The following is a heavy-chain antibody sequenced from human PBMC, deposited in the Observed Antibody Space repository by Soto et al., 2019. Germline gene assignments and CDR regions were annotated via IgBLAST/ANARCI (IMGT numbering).Heavy chain of an antibody. D-gene: IGHD2-2*02. Sequence: QVQLQQWGAGLLKPSETLSLTCAVYGGSFSGYYWSWIRQPPGKGLEWIGEINHSGSTNYNPSLKSRVTISVDTSKNQFSLKLSSVTAADTAVYYCARGALGYCSSTSCYTGDIAAAAFFDYWGQGTLVTVSS. CDR1: GGSFSGYY. CDR3: ARGALGYCSSTSCYTGDIAAAAFFDY. CDR2: INHSGST. J-gene: IGHJ4*02. V-gene: IGHV4-34*01.